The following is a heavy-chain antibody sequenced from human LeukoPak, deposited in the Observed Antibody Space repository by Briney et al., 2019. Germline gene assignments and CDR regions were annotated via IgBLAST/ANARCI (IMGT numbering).Heavy chain of an antibody. CDR1: GFTFSSYV. CDR3: ARGPSIAVAGTPAY. V-gene: IGHV3-30-3*01. J-gene: IGHJ4*02. D-gene: IGHD6-19*01. Sequence: GGSLRLSCAASGFTFSSYVMHWVRQAPGKGLEWVAVISYDGSNKYYADSVKGRFTISRDNSKNTLYLQMNSLRAEDTAVYYCARGPSIAVAGTPAYWGQGTLVTVSS. CDR2: ISYDGSNK.